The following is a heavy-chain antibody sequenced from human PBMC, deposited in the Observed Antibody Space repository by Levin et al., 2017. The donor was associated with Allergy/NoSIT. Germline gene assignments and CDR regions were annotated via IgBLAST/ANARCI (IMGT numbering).Heavy chain of an antibody. J-gene: IGHJ4*02. CDR3: ARVDVDTAMVIGLGAFDY. Sequence: AAVKVSCKASGGTFSSYAISWVRQAPGQGLEWMGGIIPIFGTANYAQKFQGRVTITADESTSTAYMELSSLRSEDTAVYYCARVDVDTAMVIGLGAFDYWGQGTLVTVSS. CDR2: IIPIFGTA. CDR1: GGTFSSYA. V-gene: IGHV1-69*13. D-gene: IGHD5-18*01.